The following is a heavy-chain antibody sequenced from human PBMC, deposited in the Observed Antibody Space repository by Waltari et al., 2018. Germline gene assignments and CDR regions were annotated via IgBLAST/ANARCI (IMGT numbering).Heavy chain of an antibody. V-gene: IGHV4-59*01. Sequence: QVQLQESGPGLVKPSETLSLTCTVSGGSISSYYWSCTRQPPGKGLEWIGYIDYSGSTNSNPALKRRVTIAVDTSKNQFSLKLSSVTAADTAVYYCARVGDYYGSGSSPYYFDYWGQGTLVTVSS. CDR1: GGSISSYY. D-gene: IGHD3-10*01. CDR2: IDYSGST. CDR3: ARVGDYYGSGSSPYYFDY. J-gene: IGHJ4*02.